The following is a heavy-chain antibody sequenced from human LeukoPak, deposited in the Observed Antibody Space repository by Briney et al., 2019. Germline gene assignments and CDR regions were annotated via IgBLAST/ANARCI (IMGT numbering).Heavy chain of an antibody. D-gene: IGHD3-16*01. CDR1: GFTFSRYC. J-gene: IGHJ6*03. CDR2: IKEDGSEK. V-gene: IGHV3-7*01. CDR3: ARGGIYIPPYYYYYMDV. Sequence: GGSLRLSCAASGFTFSRYCMSWVRQSPGKGLEWVANIKEDGSEKYSVDSVKGRFTIYRDNAENSLYLQMNSVRDEDTAVYYCARGGIYIPPYYYYYMDVWGRGTTVTVSS.